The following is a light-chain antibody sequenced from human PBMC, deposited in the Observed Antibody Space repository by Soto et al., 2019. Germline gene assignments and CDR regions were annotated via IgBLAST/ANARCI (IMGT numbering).Light chain of an antibody. CDR1: SSEVGGYNY. CDR3: SSYTSSSTPL. J-gene: IGLJ2*01. CDR2: DVS. V-gene: IGLV2-14*01. Sequence: QSALTQPASVSGSPGQSITISYTGTSSEVGGYNYVSWYQQEPGKAPKLMIYDVSNRPSGVSNRFSGSKSGNTASLTISGLQAEDEADYYCSSYTSSSTPLFGGGTKLTVL.